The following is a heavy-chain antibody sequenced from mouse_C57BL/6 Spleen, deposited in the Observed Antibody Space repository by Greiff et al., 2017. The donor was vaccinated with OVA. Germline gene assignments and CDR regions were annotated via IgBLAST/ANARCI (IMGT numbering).Heavy chain of an antibody. CDR2: IDPETGGT. J-gene: IGHJ4*01. CDR3: TRSRDYDYDRYAMDY. D-gene: IGHD2-4*01. CDR1: GYTFTDYE. Sequence: VQLQQSGAELVRPGASVTLSCKASGYTFTDYEMHWVKQTPVHGLEWIGAIDPETGGTAYNQKFKGKAILTADKSSSTAYMELRSLTSEDSAVYYCTRSRDYDYDRYAMDYWGQGTSVTVSS. V-gene: IGHV1-15*01.